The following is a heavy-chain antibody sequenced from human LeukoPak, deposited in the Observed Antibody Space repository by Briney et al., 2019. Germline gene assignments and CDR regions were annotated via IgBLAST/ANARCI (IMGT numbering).Heavy chain of an antibody. Sequence: PGGSLRLSCAASGFTFSSYAMSWVRQAPGKGLEWVSAISGSGGSTYYADSVKGRFTISRDNSKNTLYLQMNSLRAEDTAVYYCAKVGRVGPTRGSYFDYWVQGTLVTVSS. J-gene: IGHJ4*02. CDR2: ISGSGGST. CDR3: AKVGRVGPTRGSYFDY. V-gene: IGHV3-23*01. CDR1: GFTFSSYA. D-gene: IGHD1-26*01.